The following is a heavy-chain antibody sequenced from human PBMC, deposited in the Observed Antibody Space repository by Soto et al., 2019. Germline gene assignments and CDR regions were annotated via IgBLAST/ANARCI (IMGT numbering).Heavy chain of an antibody. CDR3: ARRRRSGQSGGYYYYGMDV. Sequence: SVKVSCKASGGTFSSYAISWVRQAPVQGLEWMGGIIPIFGTANYAQKFQGRVTITADESTSTAYMELSSLRSEDTAVYYCARRRRSGQSGGYYYYGMDVWGQGTTVTVSS. J-gene: IGHJ6*02. CDR1: GGTFSSYA. D-gene: IGHD6-19*01. V-gene: IGHV1-69*13. CDR2: IIPIFGTA.